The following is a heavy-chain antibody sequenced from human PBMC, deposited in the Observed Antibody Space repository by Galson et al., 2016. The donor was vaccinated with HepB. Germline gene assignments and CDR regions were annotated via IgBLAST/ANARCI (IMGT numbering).Heavy chain of an antibody. CDR2: ISYDGTKK. CDR3: AKRRGDYYDSSGSLDY. Sequence: SLRLSCAASGFTFSSYGMHWVRQAPGKGLEWVAVISYDGTKKFYVDSVKGRFSISRDNSKNTLYLQMNSLRTEDTAVYYCAKRRGDYYDSSGSLDYWGQGTLVTVSS. D-gene: IGHD3-22*01. J-gene: IGHJ4*02. V-gene: IGHV3-30*18. CDR1: GFTFSSYG.